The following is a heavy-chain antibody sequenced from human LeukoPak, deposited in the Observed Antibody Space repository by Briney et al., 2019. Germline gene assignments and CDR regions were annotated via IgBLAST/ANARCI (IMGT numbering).Heavy chain of an antibody. V-gene: IGHV1-69*05. J-gene: IGHJ3*02. D-gene: IGHD3-3*01. CDR1: GGTFCSYA. CDR2: IIPIFGTA. Sequence: GSSVKVSCKASGGTFCSYAISWVRQAPGQGLEWMGGIIPIFGTANYAQKFQGRVTITTDESTSTAYMELSSLRSEDTAVYYCATQLGITIFGVVTSIGDDAFDIWGQGTMVTVSS. CDR3: ATQLGITIFGVVTSIGDDAFDI.